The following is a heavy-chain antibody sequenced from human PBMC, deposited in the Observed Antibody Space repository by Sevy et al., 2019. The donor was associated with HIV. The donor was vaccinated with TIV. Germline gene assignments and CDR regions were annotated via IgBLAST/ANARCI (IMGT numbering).Heavy chain of an antibody. Sequence: WGSLRLSCAASGFTFSSYSMNWVRQAPGKGLEWVSSISSSSSYIYYADSVKGRFTISRDNAKNSLYLQMNSLRAEDTAVYYCARDTTMVRGVSLYWGQGTLVTVSS. V-gene: IGHV3-21*01. D-gene: IGHD3-10*01. CDR3: ARDTTMVRGVSLY. CDR1: GFTFSSYS. J-gene: IGHJ4*02. CDR2: ISSSSSYI.